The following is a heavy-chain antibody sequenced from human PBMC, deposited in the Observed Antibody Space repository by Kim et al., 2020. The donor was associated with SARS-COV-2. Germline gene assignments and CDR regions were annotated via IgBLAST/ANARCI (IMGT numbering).Heavy chain of an antibody. CDR2: INPSGGST. CDR1: GYTFSKYF. Sequence: ASVKVSCKASGYTFSKYFMHWVRQAPGQGLEWMGIINPSGGSTTDAQKFQGRVTLTRDTSTSTAYMELSSLRSEDTAVYYCARVSGFFGMDVWGQGNTVTVSS. CDR3: ARVSGFFGMDV. V-gene: IGHV1-46*01. D-gene: IGHD3-3*01. J-gene: IGHJ6*02.